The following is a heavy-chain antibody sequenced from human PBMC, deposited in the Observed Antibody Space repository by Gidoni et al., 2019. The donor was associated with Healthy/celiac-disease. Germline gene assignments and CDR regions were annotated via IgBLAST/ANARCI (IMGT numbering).Heavy chain of an antibody. J-gene: IGHJ4*02. CDR3: AEDKSVVVINGHFDY. Sequence: EVQLVESGGGLVQPGRSLRLACEAAGFTLDEYATHWVRPAPGKGLGWVSGLRWNSGVICYADSVKCRFAISRDDAKHSRYLRMNSLRAEDTAFYDCAEDKSVVVINGHFDYWGQGTLVTVSS. CDR1: GFTLDEYA. D-gene: IGHD3-22*01. CDR2: LRWNSGVI. V-gene: IGHV3-9*01.